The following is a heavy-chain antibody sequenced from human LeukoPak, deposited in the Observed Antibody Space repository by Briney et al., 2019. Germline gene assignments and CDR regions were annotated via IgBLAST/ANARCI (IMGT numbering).Heavy chain of an antibody. J-gene: IGHJ2*01. CDR1: GFIFSDYG. CDR2: ISGSGGGT. V-gene: IGHV3-23*01. Sequence: GGSLRLSCAVSGFIFSDYGMHWVRQAPGKGLEWVSAISGSGGGTYYADSVKGRFTISRDNSKNTLYLQMNSLRAEDTAVYYCAKHSTGVECWGRGTLVTVSS. CDR3: AKHSTGVEC. D-gene: IGHD3-10*01.